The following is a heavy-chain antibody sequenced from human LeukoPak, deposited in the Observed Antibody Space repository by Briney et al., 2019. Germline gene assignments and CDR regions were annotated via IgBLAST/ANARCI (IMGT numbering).Heavy chain of an antibody. D-gene: IGHD1-1*01. CDR1: GFSFTTHA. V-gene: IGHV3-23*01. J-gene: IGHJ4*02. CDR3: AKSRSGSANWALQIFDN. CDR2: ISGSGGST. Sequence: GGSLRLSCVASGFSFTTHAMGWVRQAPGKGLEWVSHISGSGGSTKYSGSVKGRFTISRDNSNNSLFVQMNSLRAEDTAVYFCAKSRSGSANWALQIFDNWGQGTLVTVSS.